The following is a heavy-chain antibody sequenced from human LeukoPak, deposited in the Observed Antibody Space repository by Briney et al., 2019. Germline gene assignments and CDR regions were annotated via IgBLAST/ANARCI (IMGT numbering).Heavy chain of an antibody. Sequence: GGSLRLSCAASGFSFSGYWMTWVRQAPGKGLEWVANIKQDGSETSYVTSVRGRFTISRDNAKNSLYLQVNNLRVEDTAVYFCARGGSDTAMAHDYWGQGTLVTVSS. CDR1: GFSFSGYW. CDR3: ARGGSDTAMAHDY. J-gene: IGHJ4*02. V-gene: IGHV3-7*01. D-gene: IGHD5-18*01. CDR2: IKQDGSET.